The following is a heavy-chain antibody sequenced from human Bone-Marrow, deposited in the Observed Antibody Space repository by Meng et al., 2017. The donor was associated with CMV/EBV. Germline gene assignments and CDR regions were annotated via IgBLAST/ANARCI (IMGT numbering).Heavy chain of an antibody. CDR3: AREPVCSSTSCIHYFDY. D-gene: IGHD2-2*01. CDR1: GFTVSSNY. Sequence: GESLKISCAASGFTVSSNYMSWVRQAPGKGLEWVSVIYSGGSTYYADSVKGRFTTSRDNSKNTLYLQMNSLRAEDTAVYYCAREPVCSSTSCIHYFDYWGQGTLVTVSS. CDR2: IYSGGST. J-gene: IGHJ4*02. V-gene: IGHV3-66*02.